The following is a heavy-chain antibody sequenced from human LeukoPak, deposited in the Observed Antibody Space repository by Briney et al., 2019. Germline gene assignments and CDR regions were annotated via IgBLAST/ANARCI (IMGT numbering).Heavy chain of an antibody. CDR1: GFTFSSYG. J-gene: IGHJ4*02. CDR2: ISGSGDRT. D-gene: IGHD6-13*01. V-gene: IGHV3-23*01. Sequence: GGSLRLSCAASGFTFSSYGVHWVRQAPGKGLEWVSAISGSGDRTFYADSVRGRFTISRDSSKNTLDLQMDSLRAEDTAVYYCAKSSSWFSEYWGQGTLVTVSS. CDR3: AKSSSWFSEY.